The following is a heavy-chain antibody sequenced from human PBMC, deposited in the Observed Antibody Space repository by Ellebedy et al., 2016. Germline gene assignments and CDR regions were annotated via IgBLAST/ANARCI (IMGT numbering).Heavy chain of an antibody. CDR1: GGSISSYY. J-gene: IGHJ5*02. CDR3: ARDSGYSPWFDP. Sequence: SETLSLPCTVSGGSISSYYWSWIRQPPGKGLEWIGYIYYSGSTNYNPSLKSRVTISVDTSKNQFSLKLSSVTAADTAVYYCARDSGYSPWFDPWGQGTLVTVSS. D-gene: IGHD2-15*01. V-gene: IGHV4-59*12. CDR2: IYYSGST.